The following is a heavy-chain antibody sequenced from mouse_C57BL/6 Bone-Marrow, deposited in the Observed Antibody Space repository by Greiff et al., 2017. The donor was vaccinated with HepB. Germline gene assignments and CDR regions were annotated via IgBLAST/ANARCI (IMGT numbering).Heavy chain of an antibody. J-gene: IGHJ4*01. Sequence: EVKVEESGGGLVQPGGSMKLSCVASGFTFSNYWMNWVRQSPEKGLEWVAQIRLKSDNYATHYAESVKGRFTISRDDSKSSVYLQMNNLRAEDTGIYYCTGLGKVYAMDYWGQGTSVTVSS. CDR2: IRLKSDNYAT. V-gene: IGHV6-3*01. D-gene: IGHD4-1*01. CDR1: GFTFSNYW. CDR3: TGLGKVYAMDY.